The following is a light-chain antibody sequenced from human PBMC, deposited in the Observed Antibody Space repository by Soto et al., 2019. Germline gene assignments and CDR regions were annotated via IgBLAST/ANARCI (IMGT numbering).Light chain of an antibody. J-gene: IGLJ2*01. V-gene: IGLV1-44*01. Sequence: QSVLTQAPSASGTPGRSVSISCSGGTSNIGRNSVNWYQQFPGTAPKLLIYMNDRRPSGVPDRFSAFRSGASASLAISGLQCEDEGTYYCAAWDDKLNVVFGGGTKLPVL. CDR1: TSNIGRNS. CDR2: MND. CDR3: AAWDDKLNVV.